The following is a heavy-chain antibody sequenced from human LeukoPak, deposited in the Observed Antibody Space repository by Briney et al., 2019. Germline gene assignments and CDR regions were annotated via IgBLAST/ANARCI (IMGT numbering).Heavy chain of an antibody. CDR2: FDPEDGET. Sequence: ASVKVSCKVSGYTLTELSMHWVRQAPGKGLEWMGGFDPEDGETIYAQKFQGRVTMTEDTSTDTAYMELSSLRSEDTAVYYCATAQYCSSTSCYHHSYGMDVWGQGITVTVSS. D-gene: IGHD2-2*01. CDR1: GYTLTELS. J-gene: IGHJ6*02. CDR3: ATAQYCSSTSCYHHSYGMDV. V-gene: IGHV1-24*01.